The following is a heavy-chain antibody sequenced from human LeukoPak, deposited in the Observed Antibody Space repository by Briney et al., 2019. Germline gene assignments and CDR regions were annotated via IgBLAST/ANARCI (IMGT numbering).Heavy chain of an antibody. D-gene: IGHD3-22*01. Sequence: GGSLRLSCAASGFTFSSYGMHWVRQAPGKGLEWVAVIWYDGSNKYYADPVKDRFTIARDNSKSTLYLQMNSLRAEDTAVYYCASGVYDSSGSYFDYWGQGTLVTVSS. CDR2: IWYDGSNK. CDR1: GFTFSSYG. V-gene: IGHV3-33*01. CDR3: ASGVYDSSGSYFDY. J-gene: IGHJ4*02.